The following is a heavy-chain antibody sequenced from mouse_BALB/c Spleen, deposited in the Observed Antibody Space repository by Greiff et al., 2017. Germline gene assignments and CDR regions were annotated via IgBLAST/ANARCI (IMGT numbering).Heavy chain of an antibody. V-gene: IGHV3-2*02. J-gene: IGHJ3*01. Sequence: VQLQQSGPGLVKPSQSLSLTCTVTGYSITSDYAWNWIRQFPGNKLEWMGYISYSGSTSYNPSLKSRISITRDTSKNQFFLQLNSVTTEDTATYYCARKNGWFAYWGQGTLVTVSA. CDR3: ARKNGWFAY. CDR1: GYSITSDYA. CDR2: ISYSGST.